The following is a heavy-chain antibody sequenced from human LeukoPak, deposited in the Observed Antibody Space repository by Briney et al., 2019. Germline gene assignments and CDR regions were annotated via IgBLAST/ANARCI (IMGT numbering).Heavy chain of an antibody. V-gene: IGHV3-30-3*01. CDR2: ISYDGSNK. D-gene: IGHD1-14*01. Sequence: GRSLRLSCAASGFTFSSYAMHWVRQAPGKGLEWVAVISYDGSNKYYADSVKGRFTISRDNSKNTLYLQMNSLRAEDTAVYYCATGRGGWTYYFDYWGQGTLVTVSS. CDR3: ATGRGGWTYYFDY. J-gene: IGHJ4*02. CDR1: GFTFSSYA.